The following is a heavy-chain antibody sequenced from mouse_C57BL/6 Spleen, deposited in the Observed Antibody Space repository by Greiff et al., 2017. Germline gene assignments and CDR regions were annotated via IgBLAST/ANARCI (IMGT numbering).Heavy chain of an antibody. J-gene: IGHJ4*01. D-gene: IGHD1-1*01. CDR1: GYAFTNYL. CDR3: ARGFITTVVATRENAMDY. Sequence: QVTLKESGAELVRPGTSVKVSCKASGYAFTNYLIEWVKQRPGQGLEWIGVINPGSGGTNYNEKFKGKATLTADKSSSTAYMPLSSLTSEDSAVYFCARGFITTVVATRENAMDYWGQGTSVTVSS. CDR2: INPGSGGT. V-gene: IGHV1-54*01.